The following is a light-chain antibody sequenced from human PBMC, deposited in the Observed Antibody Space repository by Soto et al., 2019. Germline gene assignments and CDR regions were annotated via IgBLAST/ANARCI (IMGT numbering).Light chain of an antibody. CDR1: QSVSSNY. CDR2: GAS. CDR3: QQYGRSPMFT. Sequence: EIVLTQSPGTLSLSPGERATLFCRASQSVSSNYLAWYQQKPGQAPRLLIYGASRGAAGIPDWFSGSGSGTDFTLTISRLEPEAFAVYFCQQYGRSPMFTFGQGTKLEVK. V-gene: IGKV3-20*01. J-gene: IGKJ2*01.